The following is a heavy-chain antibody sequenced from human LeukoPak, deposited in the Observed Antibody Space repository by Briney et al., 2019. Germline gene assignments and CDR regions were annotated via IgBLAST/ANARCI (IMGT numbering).Heavy chain of an antibody. Sequence: SETLSLTCTVSGGSISSGYSWGWIRQPPGKGLAWIGSIYFSGTTYYNPSLKSRVTISADTSRNQFSLKLNSVTAADTAIYYCVRHLGANTWMGNWFDPWGQGTLVTASS. V-gene: IGHV4-39*01. J-gene: IGHJ5*02. CDR3: VRHLGANTWMGNWFDP. CDR1: GGSISSGYS. D-gene: IGHD1-1*01. CDR2: IYFSGTT.